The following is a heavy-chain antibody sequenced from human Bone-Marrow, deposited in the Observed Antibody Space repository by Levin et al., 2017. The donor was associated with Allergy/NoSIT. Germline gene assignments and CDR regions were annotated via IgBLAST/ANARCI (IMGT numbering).Heavy chain of an antibody. Sequence: GGSLRLSCAASGFTFSLYGMHWVRQAPGKGLEWVTVISYDGSNQYYADSVKGRFTISRDNSKNTLYLQMNSLRPADTAMYFCAQDRRATLTSAGSLESWGQGTLVTVSS. CDR1: GFTFSLYG. V-gene: IGHV3-30*18. J-gene: IGHJ4*02. CDR2: ISYDGSNQ. CDR3: AQDRRATLTSAGSLES. D-gene: IGHD5-24*01.